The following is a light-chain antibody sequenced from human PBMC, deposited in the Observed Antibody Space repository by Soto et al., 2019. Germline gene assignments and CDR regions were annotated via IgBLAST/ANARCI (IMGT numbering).Light chain of an antibody. CDR2: KAS. CDR3: QQHSDYPLT. CDR1: QSISDW. Sequence: DIQMTQSPSTLSASLGDRVTSTCRASQSISDWLAWYQQKPGKAPKLLIYKASTLEIGVPSRFSGSASGTEFTLTISSLQPDDFATYYCQQHSDYPLTFGGGT. V-gene: IGKV1-5*03. J-gene: IGKJ4*01.